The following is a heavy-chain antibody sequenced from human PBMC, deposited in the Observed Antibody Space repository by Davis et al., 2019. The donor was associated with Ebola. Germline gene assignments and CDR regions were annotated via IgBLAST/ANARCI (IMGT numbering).Heavy chain of an antibody. J-gene: IGHJ5*02. CDR1: GGSISSYY. V-gene: IGHV4-59*01. D-gene: IGHD5-12*01. Sequence: PSETLSLTCTASGGSISSYYWSWIRQPPGKGLEWIGYIYYSGSTNYNPSLKTRVTISVDTSKNQFSLKLSSVTAADTAVYYCARDRGYDWNWFDPWGQGTLVTVSS. CDR2: IYYSGST. CDR3: ARDRGYDWNWFDP.